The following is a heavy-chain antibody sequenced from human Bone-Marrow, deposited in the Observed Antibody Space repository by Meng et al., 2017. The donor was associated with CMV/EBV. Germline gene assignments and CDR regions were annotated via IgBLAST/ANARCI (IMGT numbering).Heavy chain of an antibody. CDR2: ISDAGYST. Sequence: GESLKISCAASGFTFTSYAMSWVRQAPGKGLEWVSSISDAGYSTYYADSVKGRFTISRDNSKNTLYLQMNSLRAEDTAVYYCAKMYCSSTSCVGNWFDPWGQGTLVTVSS. D-gene: IGHD2-2*01. J-gene: IGHJ5*02. V-gene: IGHV3-23*01. CDR3: AKMYCSSTSCVGNWFDP. CDR1: GFTFTSYA.